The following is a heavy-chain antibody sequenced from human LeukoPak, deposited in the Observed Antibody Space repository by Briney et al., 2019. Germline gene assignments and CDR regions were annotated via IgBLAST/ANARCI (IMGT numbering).Heavy chain of an antibody. CDR2: IYYSGST. V-gene: IGHV4-59*01. Sequence: SETLSLTCTVSGGSISSYYWSWIRQPPGKGLEWIGYIYYSGSTNYNPSLKSRVTISVDTSKNQFSLKLSSVTAADTAVYYCARGIAAAGTGDYWGQGTLVTVPS. CDR3: ARGIAAAGTGDY. CDR1: GGSISSYY. J-gene: IGHJ4*02. D-gene: IGHD6-13*01.